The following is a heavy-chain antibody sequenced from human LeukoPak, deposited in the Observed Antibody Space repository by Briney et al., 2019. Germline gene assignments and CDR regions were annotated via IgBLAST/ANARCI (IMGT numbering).Heavy chain of an antibody. CDR3: ARDAYGSGSYRFDY. J-gene: IGHJ4*02. CDR1: GFTFTSYA. V-gene: IGHV3-30-3*01. CDR2: ISYDGSNK. D-gene: IGHD3-10*01. Sequence: GGSLRLSCAASGFTFTSYAMHWVRQAPGKGLEWVAVISYDGSNKYYADSVKGRFTISRDNSKNTLYLQMNSLRAEDTAVYYCARDAYGSGSYRFDYWGQGTLVTVSS.